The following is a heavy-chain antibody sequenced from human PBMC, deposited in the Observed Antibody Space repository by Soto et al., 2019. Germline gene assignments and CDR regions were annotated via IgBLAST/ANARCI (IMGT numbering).Heavy chain of an antibody. V-gene: IGHV3-33*01. J-gene: IGHJ4*02. D-gene: IGHD5-12*01. CDR3: ARDRVYSGYDLFDY. Sequence: GGSLRLSCTASGFTFSIYGMHWVRQAPGKGLEWVAVIWYDGSNKYYADSVKGRFTISRDNSKNTLYLQMNSLRAEDTAVYYCARDRVYSGYDLFDYWGQGTLVTVSS. CDR1: GFTFSIYG. CDR2: IWYDGSNK.